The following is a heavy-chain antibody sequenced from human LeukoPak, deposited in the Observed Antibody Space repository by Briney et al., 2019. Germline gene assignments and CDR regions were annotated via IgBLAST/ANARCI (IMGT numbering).Heavy chain of an antibody. V-gene: IGHV1-8*01. CDR3: VSRRSGTNWFDP. Sequence: ASVKVSCKASGYTFTSYDINWVRQATGQGLEWMGWMNPNSGNTGYAQKFQGRVTMTRNTSIRTAYMELSSLRSEDTAVYYCVSRRSGTNWFDPWGQGTLVTVSS. J-gene: IGHJ5*02. CDR2: MNPNSGNT. CDR1: GYTFTSYD. D-gene: IGHD3-10*01.